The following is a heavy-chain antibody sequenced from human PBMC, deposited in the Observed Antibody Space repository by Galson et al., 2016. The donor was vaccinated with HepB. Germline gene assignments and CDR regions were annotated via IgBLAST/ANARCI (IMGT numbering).Heavy chain of an antibody. J-gene: IGHJ2*01. CDR2: IKKDGSEI. Sequence: SLRLSYAASGFSLGNYWMNWARQAPGKGLEWLANIKKDGSEINYVDSVKGRFTISRDNAKNSLFPQMNTLRVEDTAVYYCTREFDLWGRGTQVTVSS. V-gene: IGHV3-7*04. CDR1: GFSLGNYW. CDR3: TREFDL.